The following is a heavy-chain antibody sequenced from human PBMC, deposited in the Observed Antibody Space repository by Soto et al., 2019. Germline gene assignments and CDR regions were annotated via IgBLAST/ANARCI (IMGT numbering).Heavy chain of an antibody. CDR2: INAGNDNT. Sequence: ASVKVSCKASGYTFTTYVMHWVRQAPGQRLEWMGWINAGNDNTKYSQKFQGRVTITRDTSASTVYMELSSLSSEDTAVYYCARVGQYYYGMDVWGQGTTVTV. D-gene: IGHD3-16*01. J-gene: IGHJ6*02. CDR1: GYTFTTYV. CDR3: ARVGQYYYGMDV. V-gene: IGHV1-3*01.